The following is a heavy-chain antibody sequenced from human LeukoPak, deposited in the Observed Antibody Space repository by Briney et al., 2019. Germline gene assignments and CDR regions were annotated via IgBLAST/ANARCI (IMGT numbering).Heavy chain of an antibody. CDR1: GFTFSSYG. D-gene: IGHD3-3*01. J-gene: IGHJ4*02. V-gene: IGHV3-23*01. CDR3: AKEGRRFLEWLFDY. CDR2: ISGSGGST. Sequence: PGGSLRLSCAASGFTFSSYGMHWVRQAPGKGLEWVSAISGSGGSTYYADSVKGRFTISRDNSKNTLYLQMNSLRAEDTAVYYCAKEGRRFLEWLFDYWGQGTLVTVSS.